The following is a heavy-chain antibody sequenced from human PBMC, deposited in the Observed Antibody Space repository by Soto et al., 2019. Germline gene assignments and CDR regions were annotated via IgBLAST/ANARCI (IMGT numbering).Heavy chain of an antibody. CDR2: ISPHSGGP. J-gene: IGHJ4*02. CDR1: GYTCTGYY. Sequence: ASVKVSCKAAGYTCTGYYTHWVRQAPGQGLEWMGSISPHSGGPNYAQRFQGRVTMTRDTSMTTVYMEMSGLTSDDTAVYYCAREEQTGANYYLGYWGQGTLVTVSS. D-gene: IGHD7-27*01. V-gene: IGHV1-2*02. CDR3: AREEQTGANYYLGY.